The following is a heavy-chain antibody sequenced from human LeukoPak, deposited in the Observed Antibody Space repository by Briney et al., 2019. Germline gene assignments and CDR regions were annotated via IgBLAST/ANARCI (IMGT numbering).Heavy chain of an antibody. CDR1: GGTFSSYA. J-gene: IGHJ4*02. D-gene: IGHD6-6*01. CDR3: ARGEAARPLDY. CDR2: IIPILGIA. V-gene: IGHV1-69*04. Sequence: VKVSCKASGGTFSSYAISWVRQAPGQGLEWMGRIIPILGIANYAQKFQGRVTITADKSTSTAYMELSSLRSEDTAVYYCARGEAARPLDYWGQGTLVTVSS.